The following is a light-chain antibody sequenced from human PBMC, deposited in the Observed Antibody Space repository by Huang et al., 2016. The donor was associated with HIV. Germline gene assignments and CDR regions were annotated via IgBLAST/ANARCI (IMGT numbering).Light chain of an antibody. CDR2: AAS. CDR1: QSINSY. V-gene: IGKV1-39*01. Sequence: DIQMTQSPSSLSASVGDRVTITCRASQSINSYLNWYQQKPGKAPKVLIYAASSLQSGDPSRFSGSGSGTEFTLTINSLQPEDFAIYYCQQSYNTPLTFGGGTRLEIK. J-gene: IGKJ4*01. CDR3: QQSYNTPLT.